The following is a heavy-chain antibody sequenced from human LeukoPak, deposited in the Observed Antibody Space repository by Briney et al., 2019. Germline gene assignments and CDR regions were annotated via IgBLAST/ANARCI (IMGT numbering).Heavy chain of an antibody. CDR3: ARDGTGATYDY. D-gene: IGHD7-27*01. CDR2: IYYSGST. J-gene: IGHJ4*02. Sequence: SETLSLTCTVSGGSISSYYWSWIRQPPGKGLEWIGYIYYSGSTNYNPSLKSRVTISVDTSKNQFSLKLSSVTAADTAVYYCARDGTGATYDYWGQGTLVTVSS. V-gene: IGHV4-59*01. CDR1: GGSISSYY.